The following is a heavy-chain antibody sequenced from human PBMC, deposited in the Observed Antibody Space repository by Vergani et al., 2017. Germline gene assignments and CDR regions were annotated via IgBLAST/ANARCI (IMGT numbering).Heavy chain of an antibody. Sequence: EVQLVESGGGLVQPGRSLRLSCAASGFTFDDYAMHWVRQAPGKGLEWVSGISWNSGSIGYADSVKDRFTISRDNAKNSLYLQMNSLRAEDTALYYCAKDSSQRGYCTNGVCYTGYFDLWGRGTLVTVSS. J-gene: IGHJ2*01. CDR3: AKDSSQRGYCTNGVCYTGYFDL. CDR1: GFTFDDYA. V-gene: IGHV3-9*01. CDR2: ISWNSGSI. D-gene: IGHD2-8*01.